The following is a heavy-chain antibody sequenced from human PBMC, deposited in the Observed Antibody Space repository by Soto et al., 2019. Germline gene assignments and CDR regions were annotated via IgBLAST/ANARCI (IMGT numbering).Heavy chain of an antibody. Sequence: SETRSLTCNGSGGSIDRSNYYWDWLRQPPGKGLEWIGTTYYNGNAYYNPSLKSRVSMSVDTSKNQFSLKLVSVTAADTAVYYCASHFVAVVIKGWGYWGQGTLVTVSS. CDR3: ASHFVAVVIKGWGY. J-gene: IGHJ4*02. CDR1: GGSIDRSNYY. V-gene: IGHV4-39*01. CDR2: TYYNGNA. D-gene: IGHD3-10*01.